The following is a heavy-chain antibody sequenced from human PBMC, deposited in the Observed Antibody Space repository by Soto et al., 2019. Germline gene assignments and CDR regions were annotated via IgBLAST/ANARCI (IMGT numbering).Heavy chain of an antibody. CDR2: IHRDGVT. J-gene: IGHJ4*02. V-gene: IGHV4-4*02. CDR3: AGRPEIHPR. CDR1: GGSTSSSDW. Sequence: QVHLQESGPGLVKPSETLSLTCAISGGSTSSSDWWTWVRQPPGEGLEWIGEIHRDGVTNYNSSRKSRLTISLDQSRNQFSLRLTSVTAADAAVYFCAGRPEIHPRWGQGILVPVSS. D-gene: IGHD1-26*01.